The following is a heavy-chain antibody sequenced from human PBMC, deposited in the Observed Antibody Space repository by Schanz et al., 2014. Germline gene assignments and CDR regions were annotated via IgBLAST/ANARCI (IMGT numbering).Heavy chain of an antibody. V-gene: IGHV1-18*01. CDR2: INAHTGNT. Sequence: QLMQSGSEVRKPGASVKVSCKASGYIFGSHGMTWVRQAPGQGPELMGWINAHTGNTQYAQKCQGRVNMTRDTVATTVHLELTRLRTDDTAVYYCARDRVSFVRGPLGVDWGQGTQVIVSS. CDR1: GYIFGSHG. J-gene: IGHJ4*02. D-gene: IGHD3-10*01. CDR3: ARDRVSFVRGPLGVD.